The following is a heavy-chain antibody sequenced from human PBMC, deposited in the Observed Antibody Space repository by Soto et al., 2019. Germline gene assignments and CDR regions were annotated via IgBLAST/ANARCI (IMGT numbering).Heavy chain of an antibody. Sequence: QVQLAETGGGVVQPGRSLRLSCATSGFVSNDYDIHWVRKAPGKGLAWLASISYDGSNKYYADSVKGRFTISRDNSKNTLSLQINSLGADETAVYYCSRGIKGGLDAWGPGTLVTVSS. J-gene: IGHJ5*02. D-gene: IGHD2-21*01. CDR3: SRGIKGGLDA. CDR2: ISYDGSNK. V-gene: IGHV3-30*03. CDR1: GFVSNDYD.